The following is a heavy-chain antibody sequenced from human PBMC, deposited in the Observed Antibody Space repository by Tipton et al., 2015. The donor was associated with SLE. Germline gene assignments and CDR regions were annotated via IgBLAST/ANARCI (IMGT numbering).Heavy chain of an antibody. CDR1: GGSFSGYY. CDR2: INHSGST. CDR3: ARGDGIAMVQGQAYFDY. D-gene: IGHD3-10*01. V-gene: IGHV4-34*01. J-gene: IGHJ4*02. Sequence: TLSLTCAVYGGSFSGYYWSWIRQPPGKGLEWIGEINHSGSTNYNPSLKSRVTISVDTSKNQFSLKLSSVTAADTAVYYCARGDGIAMVQGQAYFDYWGQGTLVTVSS.